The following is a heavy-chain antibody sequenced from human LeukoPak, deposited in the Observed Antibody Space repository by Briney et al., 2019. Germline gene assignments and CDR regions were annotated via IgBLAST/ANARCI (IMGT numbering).Heavy chain of an antibody. CDR2: IYHSGST. D-gene: IGHD6-13*01. CDR3: ARDPSYSSSSYYYYYGMDV. V-gene: IGHV4-59*11. J-gene: IGHJ6*02. CDR1: GGSISRHY. Sequence: SETLSLTCTVSGGSISRHYWSWIRQPPGKGLEWIGYIYHSGSTNYNLSLKSRVTISVDTSKNQFSLKVSSVTAADTAVYYCARDPSYSSSSYYYYYGMDVWGQGTTVTVSS.